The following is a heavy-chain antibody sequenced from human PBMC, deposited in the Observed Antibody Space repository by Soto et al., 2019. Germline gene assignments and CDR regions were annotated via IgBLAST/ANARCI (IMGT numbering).Heavy chain of an antibody. J-gene: IGHJ4*02. Sequence: SETLSLTCTVSGGSISSGGYYWSWIRQHPGKGLEWTGYIYYSGSTYYNPSLKSRVTISVDTSKNQFSLKLSSVTAADTAVYYCASTVDTAMVTYDYWGQGTLVTVSS. V-gene: IGHV4-31*03. D-gene: IGHD5-18*01. CDR3: ASTVDTAMVTYDY. CDR1: GGSISSGGYY. CDR2: IYYSGST.